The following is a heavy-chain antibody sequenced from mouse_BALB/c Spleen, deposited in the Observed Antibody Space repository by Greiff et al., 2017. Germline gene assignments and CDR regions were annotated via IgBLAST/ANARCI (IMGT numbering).Heavy chain of an antibody. Sequence: VKLQQSGPELVKPGASVRISCKASGYTFTSYYIHWVKQRPGQGLEWIGWIYPGNVNTKYNEKFKGKATLTADKSSSTAYMQLSSLTSEDSAVYFCAREVQSYYAMDYWGQGTSVTVSS. J-gene: IGHJ4*01. CDR2: IYPGNVNT. CDR3: AREVQSYYAMDY. CDR1: GYTFTSYY. V-gene: IGHV1S56*01.